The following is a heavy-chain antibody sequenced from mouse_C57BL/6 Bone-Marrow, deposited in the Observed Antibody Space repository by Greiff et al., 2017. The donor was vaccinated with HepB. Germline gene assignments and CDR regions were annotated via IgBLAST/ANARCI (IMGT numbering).Heavy chain of an antibody. CDR1: GYTFTDYN. V-gene: IGHV1-18*01. CDR2: INPNNGGT. Sequence: VQLKQSGPELVKPGASVKIPCKASGYTFTDYNMDWVKQSHGKSLEWIGDINPNNGGTIYNQKFKGKATLTVDKSSSTAYMELRSLTSEDTAVYYCARYDYGYDDAMDYWGQGTSVTVSS. CDR3: ARYDYGYDDAMDY. D-gene: IGHD2-2*01. J-gene: IGHJ4*01.